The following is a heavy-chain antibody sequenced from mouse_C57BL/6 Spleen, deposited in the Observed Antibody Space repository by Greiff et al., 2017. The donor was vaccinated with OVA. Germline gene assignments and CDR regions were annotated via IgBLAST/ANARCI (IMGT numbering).Heavy chain of an antibody. CDR3: ARSDTTVVLDY. D-gene: IGHD1-1*01. Sequence: VQRVESGAELVKPGASVKISCKASGYAFSSYWMNWVKQRPGKGLEWIGQIYPGDGDTNYNGKFKGKATLTADKSYSTAYMQLSSLTSEDSAVYFCARSDTTVVLDYWGQGTTLTVSS. CDR1: GYAFSSYW. J-gene: IGHJ2*01. V-gene: IGHV1-80*01. CDR2: IYPGDGDT.